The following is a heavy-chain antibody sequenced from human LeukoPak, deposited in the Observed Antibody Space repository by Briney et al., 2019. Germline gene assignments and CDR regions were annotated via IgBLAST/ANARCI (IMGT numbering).Heavy chain of an antibody. CDR2: IIPIFGTA. Sequence: GASVKVSCKASGGTLSSYAISWVRQAPGQGLEWMGGIIPIFGTANYAQKFQGRVTITADKSASTAYMELSSLRSEDTAVYYCARVYGSGSYYFWFDPWGQGTLVTVSS. D-gene: IGHD3-10*01. CDR3: ARVYGSGSYYFWFDP. J-gene: IGHJ5*02. CDR1: GGTLSSYA. V-gene: IGHV1-69*06.